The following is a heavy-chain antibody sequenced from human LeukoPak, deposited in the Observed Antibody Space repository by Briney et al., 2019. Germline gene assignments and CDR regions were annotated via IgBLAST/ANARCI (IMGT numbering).Heavy chain of an antibody. V-gene: IGHV1-18*01. D-gene: IGHD3-3*01. J-gene: IGHJ4*02. CDR1: GYTFTSYG. CDR3: AREWGRLTIFGVAMSGPWGEFDY. CDR2: ISAYNGNT. Sequence: GASVKVSCKASGYTFTSYGISWVRQAPGQGLEWMGWISAYNGNTNYAQKLQGRVTMTTDTSTSTAYMELRSLRSDDTAVYYCAREWGRLTIFGVAMSGPWGEFDYWGQGTLVTVSS.